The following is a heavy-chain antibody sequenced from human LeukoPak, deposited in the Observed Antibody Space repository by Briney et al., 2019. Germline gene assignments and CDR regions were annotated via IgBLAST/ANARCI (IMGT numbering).Heavy chain of an antibody. V-gene: IGHV4-4*07. CDR1: GGCISSDY. Sequence: SETLSLTCTVSGGCISSDYWSWIRQPAGKGLEWIGRIYTSGSTNYNPSLKSRVTMSVDTSKNQFSLKLSSVTAADTAVYYCARDFERMGLYYYGMDVWGQGTRSPSP. D-gene: IGHD3-16*01. CDR2: IYTSGST. J-gene: IGHJ6*02. CDR3: ARDFERMGLYYYGMDV.